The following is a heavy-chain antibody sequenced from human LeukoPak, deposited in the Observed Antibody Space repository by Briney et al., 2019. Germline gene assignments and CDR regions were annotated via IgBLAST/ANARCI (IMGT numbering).Heavy chain of an antibody. CDR1: GFTYSNYG. Sequence: EGSLSLSCAASGFTYSNYGMHWVRQAPGKELECVAGIWYDGSNKYYADYVKGRFTISRDNSKNTLYLQMNSLRAEDTAVYHCARDRVSGSYPDAFDIWGQGTMVTVSS. J-gene: IGHJ3*02. D-gene: IGHD1-26*01. V-gene: IGHV3-33*01. CDR3: ARDRVSGSYPDAFDI. CDR2: IWYDGSNK.